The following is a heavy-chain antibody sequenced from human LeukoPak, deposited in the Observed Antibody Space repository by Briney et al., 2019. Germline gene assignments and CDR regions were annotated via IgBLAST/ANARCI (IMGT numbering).Heavy chain of an antibody. V-gene: IGHV3-7*01. CDR2: IKQDGSEK. J-gene: IGHJ4*02. CDR3: ARSVPSSGSYYLNY. CDR1: GFTFSSYW. Sequence: GGSLRLSCAASGFTFSSYWMSWVRQAPGKGLEWVANIKQDGSEKYHLDAVKGRFIISRDNDKNSMYLQMNSLRAEDAAVYYCARSVPSSGSYYLNYWGPGTLVTVSS. D-gene: IGHD3-10*01.